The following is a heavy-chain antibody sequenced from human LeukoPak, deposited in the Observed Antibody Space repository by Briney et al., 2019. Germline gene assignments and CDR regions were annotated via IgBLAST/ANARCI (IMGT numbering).Heavy chain of an antibody. CDR3: AREATMVRGVITFYDS. V-gene: IGHV3-73*01. D-gene: IGHD3-10*01. CDR2: IRSKANSYAT. Sequence: GGSLRLSCAASGFTFSGSAMHWVRQASGKGLEWVGRIRSKANSYATAYAASVKGRFTISRDDSKNTAYLQMNSLKTEDTAVYYCAREATMVRGVITFYDSWGHGTLVTVSS. J-gene: IGHJ5*01. CDR1: GFTFSGSA.